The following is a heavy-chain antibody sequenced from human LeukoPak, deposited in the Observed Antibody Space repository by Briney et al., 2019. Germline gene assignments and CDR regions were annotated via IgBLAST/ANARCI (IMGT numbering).Heavy chain of an antibody. CDR1: GGSISSSSYY. Sequence: PSETLSLTCTVSGGSISSSSYYWGWIRQPPGKGVEWIGSIYYSGSTYYNPSLKSRVTISVDTSKNQFSLKLSSVTAADTAVYYCARDSDYYDSSGSFGYWGRGTLVTVSS. D-gene: IGHD3-22*01. V-gene: IGHV4-39*02. CDR3: ARDSDYYDSSGSFGY. J-gene: IGHJ4*02. CDR2: IYYSGST.